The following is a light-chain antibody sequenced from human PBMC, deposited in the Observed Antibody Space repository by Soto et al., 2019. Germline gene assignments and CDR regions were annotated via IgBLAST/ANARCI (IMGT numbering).Light chain of an antibody. J-gene: IGKJ1*01. CDR3: QQYRSWPRT. V-gene: IGKV3-20*01. CDR2: GAS. CDR1: KSAGSSY. Sequence: EIVLTKSPGTLSSSPGERAIFSCKASKSAGSSYSAWYQQKPGQAPRLLIYGASTRATDMPGTFSGRGSGTEFTLTITSLRPEDFGVYYCQQYRSWPRTFGQGTKVDIK.